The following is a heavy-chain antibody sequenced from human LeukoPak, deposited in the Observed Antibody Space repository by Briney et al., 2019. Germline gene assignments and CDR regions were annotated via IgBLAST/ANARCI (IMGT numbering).Heavy chain of an antibody. CDR2: IYYSGST. J-gene: IGHJ3*02. CDR1: GGSISSSSYY. CDR3: ARRKYCSGGSCYLNDAFDI. D-gene: IGHD2-15*01. V-gene: IGHV4-61*05. Sequence: SETLSLTCTVSGGSISSSSYYWSWIRQPPGKGLEWIGYIYYSGSTNYNPSLKSRVTISVDTSKNQFSLKLSSVTAADTAVYYCARRKYCSGGSCYLNDAFDIWGQGTMVTVSS.